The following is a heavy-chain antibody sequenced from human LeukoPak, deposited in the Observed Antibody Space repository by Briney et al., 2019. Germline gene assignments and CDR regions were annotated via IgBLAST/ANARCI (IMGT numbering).Heavy chain of an antibody. V-gene: IGHV3-30-3*01. D-gene: IGHD1-1*01. J-gene: IGHJ4*02. CDR3: ARDNDGGSPFDY. CDR2: ISYDGSSK. Sequence: GGSLRLSCAASGFTFSSYAMHWVRQAPGKGLEWVAVISYDGSSKYYADSVKGRFTISRDNSKNTLYLQMNRLRAEDTAVYYCARDNDGGSPFDYWGQGTLVTVSS. CDR1: GFTFSSYA.